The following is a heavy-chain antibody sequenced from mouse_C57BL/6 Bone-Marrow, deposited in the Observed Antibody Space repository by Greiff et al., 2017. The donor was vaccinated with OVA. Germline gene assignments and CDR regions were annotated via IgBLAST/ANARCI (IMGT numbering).Heavy chain of an antibody. Sequence: EVQLQQSGPELVKPGASVKIPCKASGYTFTDYNMDWVKQSHGKSLEWIGDINPNNGGTIYNQKFKGKATLTVDKSSSTAYMELRSLTSEDTAVYYCARPLWPAWFAYWGQGTLVTVSA. V-gene: IGHV1-18*01. CDR1: GYTFTDYN. D-gene: IGHD1-1*02. J-gene: IGHJ3*01. CDR3: ARPLWPAWFAY. CDR2: INPNNGGT.